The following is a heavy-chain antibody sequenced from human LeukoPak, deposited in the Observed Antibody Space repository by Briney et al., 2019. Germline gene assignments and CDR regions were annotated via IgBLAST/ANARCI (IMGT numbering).Heavy chain of an antibody. Sequence: GGSLRLSCAASRFTFSSYGMHWVRQAPGKGLEWVAFIRYDGSNKYYADSVKGRFTISRDNSKNTLYLQMNSLRAEDTAVYYCAKDSYGDYEGYYFDYWGQGTLVTVSS. CDR1: RFTFSSYG. J-gene: IGHJ4*02. V-gene: IGHV3-30*02. D-gene: IGHD4-17*01. CDR2: IRYDGSNK. CDR3: AKDSYGDYEGYYFDY.